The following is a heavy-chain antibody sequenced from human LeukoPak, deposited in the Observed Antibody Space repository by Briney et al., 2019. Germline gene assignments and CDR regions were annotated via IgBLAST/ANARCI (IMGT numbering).Heavy chain of an antibody. Sequence: GGSLRLSCAASGFTFSSYSMNWVRQAPGKGLEWVSSISSSSSYIYYADSVKGRFTISRDNAKNSLYLQMNSLRAEDTAVYYCARAVEEWELLRYFDYWGQGTLVTVSS. D-gene: IGHD1-26*01. J-gene: IGHJ4*02. CDR3: ARAVEEWELLRYFDY. CDR2: ISSSSSYI. V-gene: IGHV3-21*01. CDR1: GFTFSSYS.